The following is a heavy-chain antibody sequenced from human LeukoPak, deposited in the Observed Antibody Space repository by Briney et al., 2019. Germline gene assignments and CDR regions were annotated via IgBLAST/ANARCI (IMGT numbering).Heavy chain of an antibody. J-gene: IGHJ4*02. CDR1: GFTFSNYW. D-gene: IGHD1-26*01. CDR2: IKQDGSQK. Sequence: PGGSLRLSCAASGFTFSNYWMGWVRQAPGKGLEWVANIKQDGSQKYSGDSVKGRFTISRDNAENSLFLQMSSLRDEDTAVYYCARDSGSYHFDSCWGQGTLVTVSS. V-gene: IGHV3-7*01. CDR3: ARDSGSYHFDSC.